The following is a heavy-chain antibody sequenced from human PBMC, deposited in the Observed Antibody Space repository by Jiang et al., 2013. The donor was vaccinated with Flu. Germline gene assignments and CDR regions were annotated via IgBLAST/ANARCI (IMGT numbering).Heavy chain of an antibody. V-gene: IGHV1-2*06. CDR3: ATEPAYKGGSGCLDS. Sequence: SGAEVKDPGASVKVSCKASGYTFTDYYFHWVRQAPGQGLEWMGRINPNSGGTNYGRKVQGRVTMTRDTSLNTAYMELSRLKFDDTAVYYCATEPAYKGGSGCLDSWGQGTVLTVSS. D-gene: IGHD2-15*01. CDR2: INPNSGGT. J-gene: IGHJ4*02. CDR1: GYTFTDYY.